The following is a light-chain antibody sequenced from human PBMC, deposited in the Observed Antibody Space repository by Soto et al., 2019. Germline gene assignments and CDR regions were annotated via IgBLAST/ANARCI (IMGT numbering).Light chain of an antibody. CDR2: EVS. CDR1: SSDVGYYNF. Sequence: QSALTQPASVSGSPGQSITISCTGTSSDVGYYNFVSWYQQHPGKAPKLIIYEVSNRPSGVSNRFSASKSGNTVSLTISGLQAEDEADYHCSSYSGSTAFYVFGPAPKVTV. V-gene: IGLV2-14*01. CDR3: SSYSGSTAFYV. J-gene: IGLJ1*01.